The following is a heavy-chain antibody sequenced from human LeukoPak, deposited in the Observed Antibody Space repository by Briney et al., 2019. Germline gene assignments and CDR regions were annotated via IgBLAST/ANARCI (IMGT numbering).Heavy chain of an antibody. CDR1: GFTFSSYS. CDR2: ISWNSGTI. J-gene: IGHJ3*02. V-gene: IGHV3-9*01. D-gene: IGHD6-19*01. CDR3: AVDLYSSVWYGAFDM. Sequence: PGGSLRLSCAASGFTFSSYSMNWVRQAPGKGLEWVSGISWNSGTIGYADSVKGRFTISRDNAKNSLYLQMNSLRAEDTALYFCAVDLYSSVWYGAFDMWGQGTMVTVST.